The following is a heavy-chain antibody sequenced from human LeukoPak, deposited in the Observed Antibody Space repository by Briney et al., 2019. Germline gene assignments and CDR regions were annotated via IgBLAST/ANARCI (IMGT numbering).Heavy chain of an antibody. CDR3: ARDSVPYYYDSSGLPPD. Sequence: GGSLRLSCAASGFTFSSYSMHWVRQAPGKGLEWVSSISSSSSYIYYADSVKGRFTISRDNAKNSLYLQMNSLRAEDTAVYYCARDSVPYYYDSSGLPPDWGQGTLVTVSS. CDR2: ISSSSSYI. D-gene: IGHD3-22*01. J-gene: IGHJ4*02. CDR1: GFTFSSYS. V-gene: IGHV3-21*01.